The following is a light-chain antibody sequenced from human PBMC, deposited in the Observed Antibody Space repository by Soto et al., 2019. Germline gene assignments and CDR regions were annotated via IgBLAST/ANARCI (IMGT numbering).Light chain of an antibody. CDR3: CSYAARYTRG. Sequence: QSALTQPRSVSGSPGQSVTISCTGTSSDVGGYNYVSWYQQHPGKAPKLMIYDVGKRPSGVPDRFSGSKSDNTASLTISGLQAEDEADYYCCSYAARYTRGFGPGTKGTV. J-gene: IGLJ1*01. V-gene: IGLV2-11*01. CDR1: SSDVGGYNY. CDR2: DVG.